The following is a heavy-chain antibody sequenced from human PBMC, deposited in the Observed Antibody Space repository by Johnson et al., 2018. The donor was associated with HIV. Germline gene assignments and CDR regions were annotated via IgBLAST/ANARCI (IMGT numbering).Heavy chain of an antibody. Sequence: VQLVESGGGLVQPGGSLRLSCAASGFTFSNYDMHWVRQPTGKRLEWVSGIATTGDTYYAGSVTGRFTISRENAKNSLYLQLNSLRAGDTALYYCARGSYDGDAFDIWGQGTMVTVSP. V-gene: IGHV3-13*01. CDR2: IATTGDT. D-gene: IGHD1-26*01. J-gene: IGHJ3*02. CDR3: ARGSYDGDAFDI. CDR1: GFTFSNYD.